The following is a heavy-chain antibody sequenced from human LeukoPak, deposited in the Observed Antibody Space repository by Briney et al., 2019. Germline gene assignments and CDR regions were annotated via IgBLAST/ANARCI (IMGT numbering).Heavy chain of an antibody. V-gene: IGHV4-31*03. CDR2: IYYSGST. Sequence: PSETLSLTCTVSGGSISSGGYYWSWIRQHPGKGLEWIGYIYYSGSTYYNPSLKSRVTISVDTSKNQFSLKLSSVTAADTAVYYCARQTYYDILTGYPTTFDYWGQGTLVTVSS. CDR1: GGSISSGGYY. D-gene: IGHD3-9*01. J-gene: IGHJ4*02. CDR3: ARQTYYDILTGYPTTFDY.